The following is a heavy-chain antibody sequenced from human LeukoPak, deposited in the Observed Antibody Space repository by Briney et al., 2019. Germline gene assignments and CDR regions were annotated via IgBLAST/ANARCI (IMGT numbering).Heavy chain of an antibody. D-gene: IGHD6-6*01. V-gene: IGHV3-30*02. Sequence: GGSLRLSCVASGFILGSHGMHWVRQAPGKGLEWVTFLHSSGNEKYYADALRGRFNIFRDRSKNTLYLQMVTLTYEDTAVYYCARSFSAREYFDLWGQGTLVTVSS. CDR2: LHSSGNEK. CDR3: ARSFSAREYFDL. J-gene: IGHJ1*01. CDR1: GFILGSHG.